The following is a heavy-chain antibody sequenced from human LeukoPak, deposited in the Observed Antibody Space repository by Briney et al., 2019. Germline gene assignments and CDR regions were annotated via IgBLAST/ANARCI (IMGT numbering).Heavy chain of an antibody. D-gene: IGHD3-10*01. Sequence: SETLSLTCAVDGGSFGGYYWSWIRQPPGKGLEWIGEMNHSGRTNHNPSLKSRVTISADPSKHQLSLKLSPVTAADTAVYYCARSYGSGSYRYALDYWRQATLLTDSS. CDR1: GGSFGGYY. CDR2: MNHSGRT. CDR3: ARSYGSGSYRYALDY. V-gene: IGHV4-34*01. J-gene: IGHJ4*02.